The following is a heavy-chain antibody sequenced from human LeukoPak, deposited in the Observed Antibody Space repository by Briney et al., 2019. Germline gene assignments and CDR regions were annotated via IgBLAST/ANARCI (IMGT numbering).Heavy chain of an antibody. CDR3: ARYSGPDCHMKD. D-gene: IGHD2-21*02. CDR2: ISYRGST. Sequence: SETLSLTCTVSGGSISSGDYYWTWIRQPPGKGLEWIGYISYRGSTYYNPSLKSRVTISVDTSKNQFSLKLSSVTAADTAVYYCARYSGPDCHMKDWGQGTLVTVSS. V-gene: IGHV4-30-4*01. J-gene: IGHJ4*02. CDR1: GGSISSGDYY.